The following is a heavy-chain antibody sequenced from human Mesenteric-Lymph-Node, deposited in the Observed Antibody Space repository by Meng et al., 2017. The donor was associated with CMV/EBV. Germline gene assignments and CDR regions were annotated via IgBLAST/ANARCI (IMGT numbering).Heavy chain of an antibody. CDR1: GFTFSSYS. J-gene: IGHJ4*02. D-gene: IGHD2-2*01. Sequence: GESLKISCAASGFTFSSYSMNWVRQAPGKGLEWVSSISSSSSYISYADSVKGRFTISRDNAKNSLYLQMNSLRAEDTAVYYCARGPRGVVVPAAIGNWGQGTLVTVSS. CDR2: ISSSSSYI. CDR3: ARGPRGVVVPAAIGN. V-gene: IGHV3-21*01.